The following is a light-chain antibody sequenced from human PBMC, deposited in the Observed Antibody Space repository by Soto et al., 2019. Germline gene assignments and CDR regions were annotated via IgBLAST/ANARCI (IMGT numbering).Light chain of an antibody. J-gene: IGKJ1*01. CDR2: KAS. Sequence: DIQMTQSPSTLSASVGDRVTITCRASQTITTSLAWYQQKPGKAPKLLIYKASSLESGVPSRFSGSGSGTDLTLTISSLQPDDFATYYCQQYDSYSLRTFGQGTRVEI. CDR1: QTITTS. V-gene: IGKV1-5*03. CDR3: QQYDSYSLRT.